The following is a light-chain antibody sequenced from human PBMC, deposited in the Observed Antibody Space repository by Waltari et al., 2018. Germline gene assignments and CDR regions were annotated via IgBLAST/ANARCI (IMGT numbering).Light chain of an antibody. CDR1: SSNIGSNT. CDR2: SND. CDR3: AAWDDGLSGVI. J-gene: IGLJ2*01. V-gene: IGLV1-36*01. Sequence: QSVLTQPPSASEAARKSVTISCSGSSSNIGSNTVSWYQQLPETAPKLLIHSNDRRASGGSDRFSGSKSGTSASLAISGLQTEDESDYYCAAWDDGLSGVIFGGGTRLTVL.